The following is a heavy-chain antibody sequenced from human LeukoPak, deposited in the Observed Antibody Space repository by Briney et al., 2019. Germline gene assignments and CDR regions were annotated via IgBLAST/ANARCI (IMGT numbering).Heavy chain of an antibody. D-gene: IGHD5-18*01. CDR3: ARGSGIPAMTT. J-gene: IGHJ5*02. CDR1: GGSFSGYY. CDR2: INHSGNT. Sequence: SETLSLTCAVYGGSFSGYYWSWIRQPPGKGLEWIGEINHSGNTNHNPSLKSRVTISVDTSKNQFSLKLSSVTAADTAVYYCARGSGIPAMTTWGQGTLVTVSS. V-gene: IGHV4-34*01.